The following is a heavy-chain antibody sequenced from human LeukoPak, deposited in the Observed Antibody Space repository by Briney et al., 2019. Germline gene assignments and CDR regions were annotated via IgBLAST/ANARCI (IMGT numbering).Heavy chain of an antibody. CDR3: ARDSGYSFYYYMDV. CDR2: IYTSGST. D-gene: IGHD5-18*01. V-gene: IGHV4-4*07. Sequence: SETPSLTCTVSGGSISSYYWSWIRQPAGKGLEWIGRIYTSGSTNYNPSLKSRVTMSVDTSKNQFSLKLSSVTAADTAVYYCARDSGYSFYYYMDVWGKGTTVTISS. CDR1: GGSISSYY. J-gene: IGHJ6*03.